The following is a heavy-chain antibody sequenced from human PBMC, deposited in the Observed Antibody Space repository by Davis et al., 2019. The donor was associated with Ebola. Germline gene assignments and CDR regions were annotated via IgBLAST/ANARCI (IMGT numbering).Heavy chain of an antibody. D-gene: IGHD6-13*01. CDR3: AKDALLLAAGDY. CDR2: ISYTGDKT. V-gene: IGHV3-30*18. CDR1: RFLFGTSV. J-gene: IGHJ4*02. Sequence: PGGSLRLSCTASRFLFGTSVMHWVRQAPGKGLEWVAAISYTGDKTYYVDPVKGRFTISRDNSKNTLYLQMNSLRAEDTAVYYCAKDALLLAAGDYWGQGTLVTVSS.